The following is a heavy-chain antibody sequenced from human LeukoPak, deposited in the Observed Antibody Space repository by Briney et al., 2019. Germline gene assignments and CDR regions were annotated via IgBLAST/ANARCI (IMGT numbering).Heavy chain of an antibody. J-gene: IGHJ1*01. CDR1: GSSISSYY. CDR3: ATTWAASGAQYFQH. Sequence: SETLSLTCTVSGSSISSYYWSWIRQPPGKGLEWMGYIYYNGYTNYNPSLKSRVTISIDTSKNQFPLKLSSVTAADTAVYYCATTWAASGAQYFQHWGQGTLVTVSS. D-gene: IGHD2-15*01. CDR2: IYYNGYT. V-gene: IGHV4-59*01.